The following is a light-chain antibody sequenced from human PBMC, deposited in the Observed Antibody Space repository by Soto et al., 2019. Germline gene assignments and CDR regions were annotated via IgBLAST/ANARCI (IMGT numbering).Light chain of an antibody. V-gene: IGLV3-21*02. CDR3: QVWHSGSDQYV. Sequence: SYELTQPPSVSVAPGQTAEISCGGDHIESTGDHWYQQKPGQAPVLVVYDDSDRPSEIPERFSGSNSGNTATLTISRVEAGDEADYYCQVWHSGSDQYVFGAGTKVTVL. CDR2: DDS. CDR1: HIESTG. J-gene: IGLJ1*01.